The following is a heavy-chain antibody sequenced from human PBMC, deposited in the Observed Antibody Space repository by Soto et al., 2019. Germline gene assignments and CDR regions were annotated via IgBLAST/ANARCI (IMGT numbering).Heavy chain of an antibody. V-gene: IGHV4-59*01. J-gene: IGHJ4*02. CDR1: GGSISSYY. Sequence: PSETLSLTCTVSGGSISSYYWSWIRQPPGKGLEWIGYIYYSGSTNYNPSLKSRVTISVDTSKNQFSLKLSSVTAADTAVYYCARFYYDSSGYYGGIDYWGQGALVTVS. CDR3: ARFYYDSSGYYGGIDY. CDR2: IYYSGST. D-gene: IGHD3-22*01.